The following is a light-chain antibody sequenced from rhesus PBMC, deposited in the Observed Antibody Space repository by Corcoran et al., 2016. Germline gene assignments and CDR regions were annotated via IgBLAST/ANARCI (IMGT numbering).Light chain of an antibody. J-gene: IGKJ4*01. CDR2: NAS. Sequence: DIQMTQSPSSLSASVGDTVTITCRASQGIRSWLAWSQQKHGKAPKLLIYNASNLQCGVPSRFSGSGSGTDFTLTIGSLQSEDFATYYCQQYSSRPLTFGGGTKVELK. CDR3: QQYSSRPLT. CDR1: QGIRSW. V-gene: IGKV1-22*01.